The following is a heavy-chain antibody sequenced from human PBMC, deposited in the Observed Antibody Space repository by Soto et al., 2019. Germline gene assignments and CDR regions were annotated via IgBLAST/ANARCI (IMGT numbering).Heavy chain of an antibody. CDR3: ARDQLELLYTYYYYGMDV. J-gene: IGHJ6*02. CDR1: GFTFSSYS. Sequence: EVQLVESGGGLVKPGGSLRLSWAASGFTFSSYSMNWVRQAPGKGLEWVSSISSSSSYIYYADSVKGRFTISRDNAKNSLYLQMNSLRAEDTAVYYCARDQLELLYTYYYYGMDVWGQGTTVTVSS. D-gene: IGHD1-7*01. CDR2: ISSSSSYI. V-gene: IGHV3-21*01.